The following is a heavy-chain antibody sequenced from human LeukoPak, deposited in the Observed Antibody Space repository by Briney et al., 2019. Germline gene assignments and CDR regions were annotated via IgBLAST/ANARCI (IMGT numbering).Heavy chain of an antibody. J-gene: IGHJ4*02. CDR3: ARPPPYSSSSLDY. V-gene: IGHV3-66*04. CDR2: IYSGGST. D-gene: IGHD6-6*01. Sequence: PGGSLRLSCAASGFTVSSNYMSWVRQAPGKGLEWVSVIYSGGSTYYADSVKGRFTISRDNSKNTLYLQMNSLRAEDTAVYYCARPPPYSSSSLDYWGQGTLVTVSS. CDR1: GFTVSSNY.